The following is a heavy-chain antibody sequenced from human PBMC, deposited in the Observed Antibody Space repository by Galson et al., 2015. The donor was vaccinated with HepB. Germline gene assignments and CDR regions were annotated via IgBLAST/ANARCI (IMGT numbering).Heavy chain of an antibody. V-gene: IGHV7-4-1*02. CDR1: GYTFTSYA. CDR3: ARGGYCSGGSCYESAFDI. J-gene: IGHJ3*02. D-gene: IGHD2-15*01. Sequence: SVKVSCKASGYTFTSYAMNWVRQAPGQGLEWMGWINTNTGNPTYAQGFTGRFVFSLDTSVSTAYLQISSLKAEDTAVYYCARGGYCSGGSCYESAFDIWGQGTMVTVSS. CDR2: INTNTGNP.